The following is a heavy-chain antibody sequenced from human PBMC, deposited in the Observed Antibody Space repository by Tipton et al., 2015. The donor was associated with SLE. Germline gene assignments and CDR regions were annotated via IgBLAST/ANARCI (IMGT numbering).Heavy chain of an antibody. J-gene: IGHJ3*02. CDR2: INHGGST. Sequence: TLSLTCAVYGGSFSGYYWTWIRQPPDKGLEWIGEINHGGSTNYNPSLKSRVTVSEDTSKNQFSLKLTSVTAADTAVYYCARARYGDIWGQGTMVTVSS. D-gene: IGHD4-17*01. CDR3: ARARYGDI. V-gene: IGHV4-34*01. CDR1: GGSFSGYY.